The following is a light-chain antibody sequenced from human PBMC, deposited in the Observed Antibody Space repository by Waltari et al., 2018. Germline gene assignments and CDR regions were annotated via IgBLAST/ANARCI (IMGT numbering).Light chain of an antibody. V-gene: IGLV2-23*02. J-gene: IGLJ2*01. CDR1: SHAVGGYNF. CDR3: CSYVGGGTLV. CDR2: DVS. Sequence: QSALTQPASVSGSPGQSITTSCVGTSHAVGGYNFVSWYQQPPGKVPKPMIYDVSKRPSGISYRFSGSKSGNTASLTISGLQAEDEADYYCCSYVGGGTLVFGGGTSVTVL.